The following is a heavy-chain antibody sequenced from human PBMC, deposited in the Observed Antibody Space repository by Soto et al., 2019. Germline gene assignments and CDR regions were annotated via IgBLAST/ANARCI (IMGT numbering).Heavy chain of an antibody. CDR3: AKDRRISMVRGYYFEY. CDR2: LSGSGGTT. V-gene: IGHV3-23*01. CDR1: GLTFTSYA. J-gene: IGHJ4*02. Sequence: EVQLLASGGGLVHPGGSLRLSCAASGLTFTSYAMSWVRQAPGKGLEWVSGLSGSGGTTYYADSVKVRFTISRDNSKNTLYLQMDSLRAEDTAVYYCAKDRRISMVRGYYFEYWGQGTLVTVSS. D-gene: IGHD3-10*01.